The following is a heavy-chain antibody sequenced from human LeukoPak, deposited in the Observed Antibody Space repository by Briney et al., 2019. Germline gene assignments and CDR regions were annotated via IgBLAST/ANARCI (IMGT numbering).Heavy chain of an antibody. CDR2: IYYSGST. J-gene: IGHJ4*02. CDR1: GGSISSSSYY. V-gene: IGHV4-61*05. CDR3: ARGGGYDYFDY. D-gene: IGHD5-12*01. Sequence: KPSETLSLTCTVSGGSISSSSYYWGWIRQPPGKGLEWIGYIYYSGSTNYNPSLKSRVTISVDTSKNQFSLKLSSVTAADTAVYYCARGGGYDYFDYWGQGTLVTVSS.